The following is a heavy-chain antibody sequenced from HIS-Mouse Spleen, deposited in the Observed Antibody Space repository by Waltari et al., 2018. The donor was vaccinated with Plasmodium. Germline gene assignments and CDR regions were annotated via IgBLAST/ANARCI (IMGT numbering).Heavy chain of an antibody. CDR1: GGPFSGYY. Sequence: QVQLQQWGAGLLKPSETLSLTCAVYGGPFSGYYWSWIRQPPGKGLEWIGEINHSGSTNYNPSLKSRVTISVDTSNNQFSLKLSAVTAADTAVYYCARLVVVASKDSYWGQGTLVTVSS. D-gene: IGHD2-15*01. CDR3: ARLVVVASKDSY. CDR2: INHSGST. J-gene: IGHJ4*02. V-gene: IGHV4-34*01.